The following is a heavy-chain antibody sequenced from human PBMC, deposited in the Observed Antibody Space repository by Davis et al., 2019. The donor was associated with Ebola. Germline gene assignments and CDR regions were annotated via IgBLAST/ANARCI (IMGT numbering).Heavy chain of an antibody. Sequence: GESLKISCAASGFTFSSYGMHWVRQAPGKGLEWVAVRSYDGSNKYYADSVKGRFTISRDNSKNTLYLQMNSLRAEDTAVYYCAKDPYYYDSSGYYDYWGQGTLVTVSS. CDR1: GFTFSSYG. J-gene: IGHJ4*02. D-gene: IGHD3-22*01. CDR3: AKDPYYYDSSGYYDY. CDR2: RSYDGSNK. V-gene: IGHV3-30*18.